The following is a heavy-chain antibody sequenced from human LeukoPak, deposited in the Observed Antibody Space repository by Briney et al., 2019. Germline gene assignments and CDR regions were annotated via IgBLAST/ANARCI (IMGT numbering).Heavy chain of an antibody. V-gene: IGHV3-11*01. CDR2: IGISGSTI. CDR1: GFTFSDYY. Sequence: GGSLRLSCETSGFTFSDYYMSWIRQAPGKGLEWVSYIGISGSTIYYADSVKGRFTISRDSAKNSLYLQMNSLRAEDTAVYYCARDMSPLLFRGHPDYWGQGTLVTVSS. CDR3: ARDMSPLLFRGHPDY. J-gene: IGHJ4*02. D-gene: IGHD2/OR15-2a*01.